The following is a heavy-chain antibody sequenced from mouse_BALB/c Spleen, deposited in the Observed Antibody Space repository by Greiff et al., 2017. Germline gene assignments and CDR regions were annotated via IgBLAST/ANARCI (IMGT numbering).Heavy chain of an antibody. Sequence: EVQLVESGGGLVKPGGSLKLPCAASGFTFSSYAMSWVRQTPEKRLEWVASICSGGSTYYPDSVKGRFTISRDNARNILYLQMSSLRSEDKDMYYCARENYGYEAMDDGGKGTSVTVSS. CDR3: ARENYGYEAMDD. CDR2: ICSGGST. V-gene: IGHV5-6-5*01. CDR1: GFTFSSYA. J-gene: IGHJ4*01. D-gene: IGHD1-2*01.